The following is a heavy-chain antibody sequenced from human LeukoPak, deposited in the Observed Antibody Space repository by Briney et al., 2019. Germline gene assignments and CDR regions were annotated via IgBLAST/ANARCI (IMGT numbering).Heavy chain of an antibody. V-gene: IGHV1-69*05. Sequence: SVKVSCKASGGTFSSYAISWVRQAPGQGLEWMGGIIPIFGTANYAQKFHGRVTINTDESTSTAYMELSSLRSEDTAVYYCARAGRWLRKLKSGDWFDPWGQGTLVTVSS. D-gene: IGHD5-24*01. CDR3: ARAGRWLRKLKSGDWFDP. CDR1: GGTFSSYA. J-gene: IGHJ5*02. CDR2: IIPIFGTA.